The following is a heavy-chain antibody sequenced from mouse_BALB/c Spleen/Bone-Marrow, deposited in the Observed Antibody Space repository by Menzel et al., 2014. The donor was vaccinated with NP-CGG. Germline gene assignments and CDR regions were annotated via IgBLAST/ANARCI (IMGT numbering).Heavy chain of an antibody. Sequence: EVKLVESGGGLVQPGGSLKVSCAASGFDFSRFWMSWVRQAPGKGLEWIGEINPDSSTINYTPSLKDKFIISRDSAKNTLYLQMSKVRSKDTALYYCARRYGSSYRYWYFDVWGAGTTVTVSS. J-gene: IGHJ1*01. CDR2: INPDSSTI. V-gene: IGHV4-1*02. CDR1: GFDFSRFW. CDR3: ARRYGSSYRYWYFDV. D-gene: IGHD1-1*01.